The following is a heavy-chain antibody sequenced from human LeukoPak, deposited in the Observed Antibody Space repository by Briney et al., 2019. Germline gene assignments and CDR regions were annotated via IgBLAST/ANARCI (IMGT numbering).Heavy chain of an antibody. CDR2: ISAYNGNT. CDR3: ARSRWELLYPHLPNY. Sequence: ASVKVSCKASGYTFTSYGISWVRQAPGQGLEWMGWISAYNGNTNYAQKLQGRVTMTTDTSTSTAYMELRSLRSDDTAVYYCARSRWELLYPHLPNYWGQGTLVTVSS. D-gene: IGHD1-26*01. CDR1: GYTFTSYG. V-gene: IGHV1-18*01. J-gene: IGHJ4*02.